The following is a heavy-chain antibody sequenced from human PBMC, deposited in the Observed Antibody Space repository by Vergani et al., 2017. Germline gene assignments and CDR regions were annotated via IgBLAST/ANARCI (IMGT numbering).Heavy chain of an antibody. D-gene: IGHD4-11*01. J-gene: IGHJ4*02. CDR3: AREGDYSNYLDY. CDR1: GGSISSSSYY. CDR2: IYYSGST. V-gene: IGHV4-39*02. Sequence: QVQLQQWGAGLLKPSETLSLTCTVSGGSISSSSYYWGWIRQPPGKGLEWIGSIYYSGSTYYNPSLKSRVTISVDTSKNQFSLKLSSVTAADTAVYYCAREGDYSNYLDYWGQGTLVTVSS.